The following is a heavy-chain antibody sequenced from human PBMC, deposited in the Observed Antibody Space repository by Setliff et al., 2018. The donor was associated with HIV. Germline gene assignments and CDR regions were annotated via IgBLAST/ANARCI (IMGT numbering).Heavy chain of an antibody. CDR1: GYTFTSYA. CDR2: INAGNGNT. J-gene: IGHJ3*02. CDR3: ARGRRITMIVVARWDAFDI. D-gene: IGHD3-22*01. V-gene: IGHV1-3*01. Sequence: ASVKVSCKASGYTFTSYAMHWVRQAPGQRLEWMGWINAGNGNTKYSQKFQGRVTITRDTSARTAYMELSSLRSEDTAVYYCARGRRITMIVVARWDAFDIWGQGTMVTVSS.